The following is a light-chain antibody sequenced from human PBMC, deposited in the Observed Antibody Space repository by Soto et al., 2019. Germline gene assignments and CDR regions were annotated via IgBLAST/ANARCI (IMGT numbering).Light chain of an antibody. CDR3: MIWPSNAVV. CDR2: YYSDSDK. V-gene: IGLV5-37*01. CDR1: SDINVGGYN. Sequence: QLVLTQPPSSSASPGESARLTCTLPSDINVGGYNIYWYQQKPGSPPRYLLYYYSDSDKGQGSGVPSRFSGSKDASANTGILLISGLQSEDEADYYCMIWPSNAVVFGGGTQLTVL. J-gene: IGLJ2*01.